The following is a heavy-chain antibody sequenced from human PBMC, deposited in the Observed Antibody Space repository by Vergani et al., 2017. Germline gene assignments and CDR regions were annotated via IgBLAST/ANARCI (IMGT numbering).Heavy chain of an antibody. V-gene: IGHV4-39*01. CDR1: GGSISSSSYY. J-gene: IGHJ5*02. CDR3: VRHPTRHSYGSGSINWFDP. CDR2: IYYSGST. D-gene: IGHD3-10*01. Sequence: QLQLQESGPGLVKPSETLSLTCTVSGGSISSSSYYWGWIRQPPGKGLEWIGSIYYSGSTYYNPSLKSRVTISVDTSKNQFSLKLSSVTAADTAVYYCVRHPTRHSYGSGSINWFDPWGQGTLVTVSS.